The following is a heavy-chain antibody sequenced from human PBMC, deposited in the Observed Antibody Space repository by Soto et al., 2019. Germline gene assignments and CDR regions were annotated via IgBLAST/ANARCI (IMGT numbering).Heavy chain of an antibody. Sequence: QVRLVQSGPEVRRPGASVTVSCKASGYTFTHYFIHWARRAPGQGLEWMGYINPKSGDTHYSQTFRGRVSMTVDTSTDTASVGLSSLKSDDTAVYFCARVPGHKNSRGDFWGQGTPITVSS. CDR2: INPKSGDT. CDR3: ARVPGHKNSRGDF. J-gene: IGHJ4*02. V-gene: IGHV1-2*02. CDR1: GYTFTHYF. D-gene: IGHD3-10*01.